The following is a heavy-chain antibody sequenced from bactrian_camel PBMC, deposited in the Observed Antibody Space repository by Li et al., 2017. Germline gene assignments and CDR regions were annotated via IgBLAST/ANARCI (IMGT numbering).Heavy chain of an antibody. Sequence: HVQLVESGGGPVQAGGSLRLSCVASGHSDSRYCMAWFRQAPGKQLEGIAGVTTFGRPTDVADSVKGRFIISRDNDENTVYLQMNRLQPEDTGVYYCANVPPTSLAVGLGARGQGTQVTVS. CDR2: VTTFGRPT. V-gene: IGHV3S1*01. D-gene: IGHD5*01. J-gene: IGHJ4*01. CDR1: GHSDSRYC.